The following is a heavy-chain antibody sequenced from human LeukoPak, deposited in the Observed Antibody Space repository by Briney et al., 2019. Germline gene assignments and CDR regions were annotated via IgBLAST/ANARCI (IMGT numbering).Heavy chain of an antibody. CDR2: INQDGSEK. Sequence: GGSLRLSCAASGFTFSSYSMNWVRQTPGKGPEWVANINQDGSEKYYVDSVKGRFTISRDNVENSLYLQMNSLRAEDTAVYYCARDKIAGATYFDYWGQGSLVTVSS. J-gene: IGHJ4*02. V-gene: IGHV3-7*01. CDR3: ARDKIAGATYFDY. D-gene: IGHD1-26*01. CDR1: GFTFSSYS.